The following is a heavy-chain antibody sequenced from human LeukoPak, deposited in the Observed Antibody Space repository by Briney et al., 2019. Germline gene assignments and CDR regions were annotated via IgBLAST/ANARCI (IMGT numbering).Heavy chain of an antibody. CDR3: ARTNLASSGYYY. CDR2: INPSGGST. D-gene: IGHD3-22*01. CDR1: GYTFTSYY. V-gene: IGHV1-46*01. J-gene: IGHJ4*02. Sequence: ASVKVSCKASGYTFTSYYMHWVRQAPGQGLEWMGIINPSGGSTSYAQKLQGRVTMTTDTSTSTAYMELRSLRSDDTAVYYCARTNLASSGYYYWGQGTLVTVSS.